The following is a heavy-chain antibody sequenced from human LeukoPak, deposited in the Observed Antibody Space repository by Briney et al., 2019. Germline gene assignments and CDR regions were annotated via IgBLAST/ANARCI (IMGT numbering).Heavy chain of an antibody. CDR3: TSDYPLYYYYMDV. CDR2: IHGGGKSGATT. J-gene: IGHJ6*03. V-gene: IGHV3-23*01. CDR1: GFTFDDYA. Sequence: PGRSLRLSCAASGFTFDDYAIHWVRQAPGKGLEWVSGIHGGGKSGATTFYADSVKGRFTISRDDSKSTLYLQLNSLRVEDTAVYYCTSDYPLYYYYMDVWGKGTTVTVSS. D-gene: IGHD4-11*01.